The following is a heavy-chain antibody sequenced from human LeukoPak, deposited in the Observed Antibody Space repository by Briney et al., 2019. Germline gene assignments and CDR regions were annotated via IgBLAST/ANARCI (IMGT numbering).Heavy chain of an antibody. D-gene: IGHD3-22*01. Sequence: GGSLRLSCAASGFTFSSYGMHWVRQAPGKGLEWVAVISYDGSNKYYADSVKGRFTISRDNSKNTLYLQMNSLRAEDTAVYYCAKGPVGSGYFDYWGQGTLVTVSS. J-gene: IGHJ4*02. CDR1: GFTFSSYG. CDR3: AKGPVGSGYFDY. V-gene: IGHV3-30*18. CDR2: ISYDGSNK.